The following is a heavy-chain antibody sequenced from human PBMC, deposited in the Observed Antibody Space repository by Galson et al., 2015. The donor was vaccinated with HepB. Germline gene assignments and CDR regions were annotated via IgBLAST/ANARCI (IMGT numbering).Heavy chain of an antibody. CDR1: GGSFSGYY. CDR2: INHSGST. D-gene: IGHD2-2*01. J-gene: IGHJ6*02. Sequence: ETLSLTCAVYGGSFSGYYWSWIRQPPGKGLEWIGEINHSGSTNYNPSLKSRVTISVDTSKNQFSLKLSSVTAEDTAVYYCARDRYCSSTSCPRHYYYYYGMDVWGQGTTVTVSS. CDR3: ARDRYCSSTSCPRHYYYYYGMDV. V-gene: IGHV4-34*01.